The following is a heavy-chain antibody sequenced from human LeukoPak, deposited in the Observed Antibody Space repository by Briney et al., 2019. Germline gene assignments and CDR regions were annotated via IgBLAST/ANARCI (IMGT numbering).Heavy chain of an antibody. V-gene: IGHV4-61*05. D-gene: IGHD6-13*01. CDR1: GGSICSSSYY. CDR3: ARGARIAAAGKIALYYYYYMDV. Sequence: NSSETLSLTCTVSGGSICSSSYYWGSIRQPPGKGLEWNGYIYYSRNTNYHPSLKSRVTISVDTSKIQFSLKLSSVTAADTAVYYCARGARIAAAGKIALYYYYYMDVWGKGTTVTVSS. CDR2: IYYSRNT. J-gene: IGHJ6*03.